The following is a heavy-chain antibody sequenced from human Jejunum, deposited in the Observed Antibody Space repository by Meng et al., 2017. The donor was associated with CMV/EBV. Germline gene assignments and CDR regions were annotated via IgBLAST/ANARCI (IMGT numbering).Heavy chain of an antibody. CDR1: SSSYS. J-gene: IGHJ4*02. V-gene: IGHV4-39*07. Sequence: SSSYSWGWIRQPPGKGLEWIGNIYYSGSTYYNPSLKSRVVISVDTSRNQFSLKLSSVTAADTAVYYCARAPFNYFDSSGDPLDYWGQGTLVTVSS. CDR2: IYYSGST. D-gene: IGHD3-22*01. CDR3: ARAPFNYFDSSGDPLDY.